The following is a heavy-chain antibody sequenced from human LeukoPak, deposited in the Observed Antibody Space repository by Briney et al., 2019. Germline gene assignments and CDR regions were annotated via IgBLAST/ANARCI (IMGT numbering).Heavy chain of an antibody. Sequence: SETLSLTCTVSGGSTSSRSYYWGWIRQPPGKGLEWIGNIYYSGSTYYNPSLKSRLTISVDTSKNQFSLKLSSVTAADTAVYYCARFTPSPRPHWFDPWGQGTLVTVSS. V-gene: IGHV4-39*01. CDR2: IYYSGST. J-gene: IGHJ5*02. CDR3: ARFTPSPRPHWFDP. D-gene: IGHD6-6*01. CDR1: GGSTSSRSYY.